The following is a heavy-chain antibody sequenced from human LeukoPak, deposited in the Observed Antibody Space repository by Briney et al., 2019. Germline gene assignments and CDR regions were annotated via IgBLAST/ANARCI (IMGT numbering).Heavy chain of an antibody. Sequence: PSETLSLTCTVSGGSISSYYWSWIRQPPGKGLEWIGYIYYSGSTNYNPSLKSRVTMSVDTSKNQFSLKLSSVTAADTAVYYCARGRAPHYFDYWGQGTLVTVSS. CDR2: IYYSGST. CDR1: GGSISSYY. CDR3: ARGRAPHYFDY. J-gene: IGHJ4*02. V-gene: IGHV4-59*01.